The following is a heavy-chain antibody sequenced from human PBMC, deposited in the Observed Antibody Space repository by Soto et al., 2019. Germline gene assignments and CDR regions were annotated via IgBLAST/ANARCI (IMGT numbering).Heavy chain of an antibody. CDR3: GSLKGLAPISYYINY. CDR2: VYYSGST. D-gene: IGHD3-9*01. V-gene: IGHV4-39*01. J-gene: IGHJ4*02. Sequence: SETLSLTCTVSGGSISSYYWGWVRQPPGKGLEWIGSVYYSGSTYYNPSLESRVTISVDKSKNQFSLKLMSLSAADTAVYYCGSLKGLAPISYYINYWGQGGLVTVS. CDR1: GGSISSYY.